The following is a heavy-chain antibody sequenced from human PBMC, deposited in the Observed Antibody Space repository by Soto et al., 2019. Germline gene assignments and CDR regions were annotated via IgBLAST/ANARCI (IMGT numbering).Heavy chain of an antibody. CDR2: IYTGGTT. J-gene: IGHJ4*02. Sequence: EVQLVESGGGLIQPGGSLRLSCVVSGFTVSSSNYMSWVRQAPGKGLEWVSVIYTGGTTYYADSVKGRFTISRDNSKNRLYVQMNSLRAVYTAVYSGHGYGYCGQGTLFTASS. CDR1: GFTVSSSNY. D-gene: IGHD5-12*01. V-gene: IGHV3-53*01. CDR3: HGYGY.